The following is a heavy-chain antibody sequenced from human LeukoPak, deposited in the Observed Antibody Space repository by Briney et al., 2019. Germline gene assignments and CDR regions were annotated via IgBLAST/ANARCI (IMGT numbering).Heavy chain of an antibody. CDR3: AKLESGTYSHLEY. D-gene: IGHD1-26*01. CDR2: ISYDGGNK. V-gene: IGHV3-30*04. Sequence: PGGSLRLSCAASGFTFSSYAMHWVRQAPGKGLEWVAVISYDGGNKYYADSVKGRFTISRDNSKNTLYLQMNSLRAEDTAVYYCAKLESGTYSHLEYWGQGTLVTVSS. CDR1: GFTFSSYA. J-gene: IGHJ4*02.